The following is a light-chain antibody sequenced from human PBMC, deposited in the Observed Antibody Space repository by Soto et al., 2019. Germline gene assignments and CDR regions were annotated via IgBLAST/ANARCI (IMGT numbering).Light chain of an antibody. CDR1: QDIKNY. Sequence: DIRVTQSPSSLSASVGDRVTITCQASQDIKNYLNWYQQKPGKAPNLLIYDASNLKTGVPSRFSGSGSGTDFTFTISSLQPEDVGTYYCQNYEHLPPLSFGGGTKGELK. CDR2: DAS. CDR3: QNYEHLPPLS. J-gene: IGKJ4*01. V-gene: IGKV1-33*01.